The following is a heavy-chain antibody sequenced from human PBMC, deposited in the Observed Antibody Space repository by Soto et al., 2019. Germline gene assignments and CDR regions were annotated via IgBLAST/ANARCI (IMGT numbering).Heavy chain of an antibody. CDR1: GFTFSSYG. Sequence: GGSLRLSCAASGFTFSSYGMHWVRQAPGKGLEWVAVISYDGSNKYYADSVKGRFTISRDNSKNTLYLQMNSLRAEDTAVYYCAKDGYSSGWSDYYYYYGMDVWGQGTMVTVSS. CDR3: AKDGYSSGWSDYYYYYGMDV. CDR2: ISYDGSNK. D-gene: IGHD6-19*01. V-gene: IGHV3-30*18. J-gene: IGHJ6*02.